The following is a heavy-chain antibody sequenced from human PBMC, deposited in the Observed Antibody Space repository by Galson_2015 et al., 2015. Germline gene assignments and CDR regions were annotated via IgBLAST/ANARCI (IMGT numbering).Heavy chain of an antibody. V-gene: IGHV3-30*03. CDR3: ARGWYASNGWFLD. Sequence: SLRLSCAASGFTFSSYGMHWVRQAPGKGLEWVAAISYDGSNKYYADSVKGRFTISRDNSKNTLYLQMNSLRAEDTAVYYCARGWYASNGWFLDWGQGTLVTVSS. J-gene: IGHJ4*02. D-gene: IGHD6-19*01. CDR2: ISYDGSNK. CDR1: GFTFSSYG.